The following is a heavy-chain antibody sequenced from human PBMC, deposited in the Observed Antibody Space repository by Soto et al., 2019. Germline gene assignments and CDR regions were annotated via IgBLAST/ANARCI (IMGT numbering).Heavy chain of an antibody. Sequence: VNGACKGAGDRLGRVIGSCGRHANRQGLEWMGGIKPISDITNYAQRFQGRVTFTADASTSTVYLELSSLRSEDTAMYYCARDPSTINQLIGVGFEPWGKGTPVPGFS. J-gene: IGHJ5*02. CDR1: GDRLGRVI. D-gene: IGHD1-1*01. CDR2: IKPISDIT. V-gene: IGHV1-69*13. CDR3: ARDPSTINQLIGVGFEP.